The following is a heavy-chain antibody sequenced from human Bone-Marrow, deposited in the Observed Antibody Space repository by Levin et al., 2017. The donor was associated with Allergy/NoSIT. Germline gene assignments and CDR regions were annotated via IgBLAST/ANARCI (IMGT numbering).Heavy chain of an antibody. J-gene: IGHJ4*02. CDR2: IGGTTGAI. Sequence: GESLKISCAASGFSVGTYAMTWVRQAPGKGLEWVAHIGGTTGAIHYADSVRGRFIISRDISKNTLSLQMSNLRVEDTAMYHCEGSWTWGQGTLVTVSS. CDR3: EGSWT. V-gene: IGHV3-23*01. CDR1: GFSVGTYA. D-gene: IGHD3/OR15-3a*01.